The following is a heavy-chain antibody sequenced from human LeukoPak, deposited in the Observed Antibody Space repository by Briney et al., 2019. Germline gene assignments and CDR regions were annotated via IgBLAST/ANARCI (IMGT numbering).Heavy chain of an antibody. J-gene: IGHJ3*01. V-gene: IGHV4-34*01. CDR2: INHGGST. Sequence: SETLSLTCAVYGGSFSGLYWSWIRQPPGQGREWLAEINHGGSTSYSPSLKSRASISADKSKNQFSLRLTSVTAADTAVYYCASLVHYDFWSGYFRPSDAIDVWGQGTAVTVSS. CDR1: GGSFSGLY. D-gene: IGHD3-3*01. CDR3: ASLVHYDFWSGYFRPSDAIDV.